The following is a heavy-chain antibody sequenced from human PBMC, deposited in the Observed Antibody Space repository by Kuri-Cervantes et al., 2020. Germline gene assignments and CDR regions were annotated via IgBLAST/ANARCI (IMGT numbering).Heavy chain of an antibody. Sequence: SVKVSCKASGGTFSSYAISWVRQAPGQGLEWMGGIIPIFGTANYAQKFQGRVTITTDESTSTAYMELSSLRSDDTAVYYCARDPFGGVPFDLWGRGTLVTVSS. CDR2: IIPIFGTA. V-gene: IGHV1-69*05. CDR3: ARDPFGGVPFDL. CDR1: GGTFSSYA. D-gene: IGHD3-16*01. J-gene: IGHJ2*01.